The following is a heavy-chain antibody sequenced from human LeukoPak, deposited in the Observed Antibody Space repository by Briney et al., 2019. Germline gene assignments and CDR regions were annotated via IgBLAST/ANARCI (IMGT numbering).Heavy chain of an antibody. J-gene: IGHJ4*02. CDR3: ARDRAVVYFDY. V-gene: IGHV4-59*01. Sequence: PSETLSLTCTVSGGSISSYYWSWIRQPPGKGLEWIGYIYYSGSTNYNPSLKSRVTISVDTSKNQFSLKLGSVTAADTAVYYCARDRAVVYFDYWGQGTLVTVSS. D-gene: IGHD4-23*01. CDR2: IYYSGST. CDR1: GGSISSYY.